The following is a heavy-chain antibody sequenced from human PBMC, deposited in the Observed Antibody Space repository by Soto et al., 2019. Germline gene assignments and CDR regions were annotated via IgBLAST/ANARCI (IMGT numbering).Heavy chain of an antibody. Sequence: GGSLRLSCAASGFTFSDYYMSWIRQAPEKGLEWVPYISSSSSYTNYADSVKGRFTISRDNAKNSLYLQMNSLRAEDTAVYYCARGRIAARQFDYWGQGTLVTVSS. CDR1: GFTFSDYY. J-gene: IGHJ4*02. CDR2: ISSSSSYT. V-gene: IGHV3-11*06. D-gene: IGHD6-6*01. CDR3: ARGRIAARQFDY.